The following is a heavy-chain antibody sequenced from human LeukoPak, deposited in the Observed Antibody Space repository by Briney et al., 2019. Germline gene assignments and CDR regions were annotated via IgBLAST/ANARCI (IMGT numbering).Heavy chain of an antibody. CDR1: GYIFTSYW. Sequence: GESLKISCKGSGYIFTSYWIGWVRQMPGKGLEWMVVIYPGDSDTRYSPAFQGQVTISADKSISTAYLQWSSLKASDTAMYYCSTAGGDSSGLDAFDIWGQGTMVTVSS. V-gene: IGHV5-51*01. J-gene: IGHJ3*02. CDR2: IYPGDSDT. CDR3: STAGGDSSGLDAFDI. D-gene: IGHD3-22*01.